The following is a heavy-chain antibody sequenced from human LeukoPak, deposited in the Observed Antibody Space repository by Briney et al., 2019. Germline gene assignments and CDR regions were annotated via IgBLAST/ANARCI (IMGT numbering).Heavy chain of an antibody. CDR1: GGSFSGYY. D-gene: IGHD1-14*01. CDR2: INHSGST. V-gene: IGHV4-34*01. Sequence: SETLSLTCAVYGGSFSGYYWSWIRQPPGKGLEWIGEINHSGSTNYNPSLKSRVTISVDTSKNQFSLKLSSVTAADTAVYYCARGAPSITGTTRVYYYYYMDVWGKGTTVTVSS. J-gene: IGHJ6*03. CDR3: ARGAPSITGTTRVYYYYYMDV.